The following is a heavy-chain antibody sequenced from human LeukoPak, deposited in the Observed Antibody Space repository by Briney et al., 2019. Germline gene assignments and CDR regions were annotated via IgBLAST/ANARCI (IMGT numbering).Heavy chain of an antibody. CDR3: ARRSLYYYGPTDY. V-gene: IGHV5-51*01. Sequence: GESLKISCKGPGYSFTCYWIGWVRQMPGKGLGWMGIIYPGDSDTRYSSSFQGQDTISADKSISTAYLQWSSLKASDTAMYYCARRSLYYYGPTDYWGQGTLVTVSS. J-gene: IGHJ4*02. D-gene: IGHD3-10*01. CDR1: GYSFTCYW. CDR2: IYPGDSDT.